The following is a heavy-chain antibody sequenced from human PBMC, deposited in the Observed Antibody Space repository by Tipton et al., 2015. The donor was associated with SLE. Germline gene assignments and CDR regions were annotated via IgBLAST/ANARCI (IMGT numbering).Heavy chain of an antibody. D-gene: IGHD3-3*01. Sequence: TLSLTCTVSGASISSHYWNWIRQPPGKGLEWIGNIYNNGNTNYNPSLKSRVTISVDTSRNQFSLKLTSVTAADTALYYCARCTIFGVVRGSFDSWGQGTLVTVS. CDR1: GASISSHY. CDR3: ARCTIFGVVRGSFDS. J-gene: IGHJ4*02. CDR2: IYNNGNT. V-gene: IGHV4-59*11.